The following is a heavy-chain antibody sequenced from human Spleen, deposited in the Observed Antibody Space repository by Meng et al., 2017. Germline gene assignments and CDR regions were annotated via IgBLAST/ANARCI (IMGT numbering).Heavy chain of an antibody. V-gene: IGHV4-31*03. CDR1: GGSIATDDSY. CDR3: ARANGRTRVASTGQHFPS. J-gene: IGHJ4*02. CDR2: IYYSGIA. D-gene: IGHD6-13*01. Sequence: QVQLQESGSGLVKPSQTLSLTCKCSGGSIATDDSYWAWIRQHPGKGLQWIGYIYYSGIAYYNPSLESRVSISLDTSQSQSSLNLNSVTAADTAVYYCARANGRTRVASTGQHFPSWGQGILVTVSS.